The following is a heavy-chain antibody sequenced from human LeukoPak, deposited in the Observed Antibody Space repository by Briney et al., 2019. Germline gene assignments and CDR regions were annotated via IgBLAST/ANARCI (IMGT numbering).Heavy chain of an antibody. D-gene: IGHD2-2*01. CDR2: IGSSSSTI. J-gene: IGHJ3*02. Sequence: GGSLRLSCAASGFTFSSYSMNWVRQAPGKGLEWVSYIGSSSSTIYYADSVKGRFTISRDNAKNSLYLQMNSLRAEDTAVYYCAREGDIVVVPAALDAFDIWGQGTMVTVSS. V-gene: IGHV3-48*04. CDR3: AREGDIVVVPAALDAFDI. CDR1: GFTFSSYS.